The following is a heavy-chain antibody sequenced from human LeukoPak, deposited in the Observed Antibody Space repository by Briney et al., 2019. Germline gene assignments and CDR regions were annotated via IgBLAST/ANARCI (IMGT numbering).Heavy chain of an antibody. CDR1: GFTFSSYG. CDR3: ARVSSGRAVAGHYFDY. CDR2: IWYDGSNK. Sequence: GGSLRLSCAASGFTFSSYGMHWVRQAPGKGLEWVAVIWYDGSNKYYADSVKGRFTISRDNSKNTLYLQMNSLRAEDTAVYYCARVSSGRAVAGHYFDYWGQGTLVTVSS. V-gene: IGHV3-33*01. J-gene: IGHJ4*02. D-gene: IGHD6-19*01.